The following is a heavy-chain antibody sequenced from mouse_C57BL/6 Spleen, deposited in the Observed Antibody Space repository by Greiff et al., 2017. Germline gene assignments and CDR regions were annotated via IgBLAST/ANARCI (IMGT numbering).Heavy chain of an antibody. CDR3: ARSRSNYRYFDV. J-gene: IGHJ1*03. Sequence: QVQLQQPGAELVMPGASVKLSCKASGYTFTSYWMHWVKQRPGQGLEWIGEIDPSDSYTNYNQKFKGKSTLTVDKSSSTAYMQLSSLTSEDSAVYYCARSRSNYRYFDVWGTGTTVTVSS. CDR1: GYTFTSYW. D-gene: IGHD2-5*01. V-gene: IGHV1-69*01. CDR2: IDPSDSYT.